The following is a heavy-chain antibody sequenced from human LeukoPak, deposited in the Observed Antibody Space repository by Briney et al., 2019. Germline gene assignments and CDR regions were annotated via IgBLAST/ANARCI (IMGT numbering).Heavy chain of an antibody. CDR2: INSDGSST. V-gene: IGHV3-74*01. D-gene: IGHD3-22*01. J-gene: IGHJ4*02. CDR3: ARDADLNPMIVVVPFDY. Sequence: PGGSLRLSCAASGFTFSSYWMHWVRQAPGKGLVWVSRINSDGSSTSYADSVKGRFTISRDNAKNTLYLQMNSLRAEDTAVYYCARDADLNPMIVVVPFDYWGQGTLVTVSS. CDR1: GFTFSSYW.